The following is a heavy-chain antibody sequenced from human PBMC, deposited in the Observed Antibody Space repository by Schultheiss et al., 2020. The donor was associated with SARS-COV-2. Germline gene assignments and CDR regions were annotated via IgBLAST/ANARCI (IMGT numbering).Heavy chain of an antibody. D-gene: IGHD5-18*01. Sequence: GSLRLSCTVSGGSISSYYWSWIRQPAGKGLEWIGRIYTSGSTNYNPSLKSRVTMSVDTSKNQFSLKLSSVTAADTAVYYCARERGYSYGYPARYYYYGMDVWGQGTTVTVSS. J-gene: IGHJ6*02. CDR3: ARERGYSYGYPARYYYYGMDV. V-gene: IGHV4-4*07. CDR2: IYTSGST. CDR1: GGSISSYY.